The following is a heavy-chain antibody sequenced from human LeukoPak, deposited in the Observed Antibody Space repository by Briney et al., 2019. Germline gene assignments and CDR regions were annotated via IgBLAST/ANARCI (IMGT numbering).Heavy chain of an antibody. V-gene: IGHV1-18*04. D-gene: IGHD2-15*01. CDR1: GYTFTSYG. Sequence: ASVKVSCKASGYTFTSYGISWVRQAPGQGLEWMGWISAYNGNTNYAQKLQGRVTMTTDTSTSTAYMELRSLRSDDTAAYYCARACGGGSCYSNYYGMDVWGKGTTVTVSS. CDR2: ISAYNGNT. CDR3: ARACGGGSCYSNYYGMDV. J-gene: IGHJ6*04.